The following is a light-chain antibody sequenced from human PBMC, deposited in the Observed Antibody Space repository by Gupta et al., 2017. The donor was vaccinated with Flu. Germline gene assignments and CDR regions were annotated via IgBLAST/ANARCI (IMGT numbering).Light chain of an antibody. CDR2: GNN. V-gene: IGLV1-40*01. CDR3: QSYDSSLSGSV. J-gene: IGLJ3*02. CDR1: SSNFGAGYD. Sequence: SGAPGQRLTISCTGSSSNFGAGYDVHWYQQLPGTAPKLLIYGNNNRPSGVPDRFSGSKSGTSASLAITGLQAEDEADYYCQSYDSSLSGSVFGGGTKLTVL.